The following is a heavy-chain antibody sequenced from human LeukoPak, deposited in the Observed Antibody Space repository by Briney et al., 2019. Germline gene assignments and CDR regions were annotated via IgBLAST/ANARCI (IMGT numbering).Heavy chain of an antibody. CDR2: ISYDGSNK. D-gene: IGHD3-22*01. CDR3: AKDRRIYDSSGYLDY. V-gene: IGHV3-30*18. Sequence: GGSLRLSCAASGFTFSSYGMHWVRQAPGKGLEWVAVISYDGSNKYYADSVKGRFTISRDNSKNTLYLQMNSLRAEDTAVYYCAKDRRIYDSSGYLDYWGQGTLVTVSS. CDR1: GFTFSSYG. J-gene: IGHJ4*02.